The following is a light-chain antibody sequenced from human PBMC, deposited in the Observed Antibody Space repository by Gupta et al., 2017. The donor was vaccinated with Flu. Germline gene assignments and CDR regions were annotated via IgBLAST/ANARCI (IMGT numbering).Light chain of an antibody. CDR3: QQYGSSPPLT. Sequence: ELVLPQSPGTLSLSPGERATLSCRASQSVSSSYLAWYQQKPGQAPRLLIYGASSRATGIPDRFSGSGSGTDFTLTISRLEPEDFAVYYCQQYGSSPPLTCGGGTKVEIK. CDR1: QSVSSSY. J-gene: IGKJ4*01. CDR2: GAS. V-gene: IGKV3-20*01.